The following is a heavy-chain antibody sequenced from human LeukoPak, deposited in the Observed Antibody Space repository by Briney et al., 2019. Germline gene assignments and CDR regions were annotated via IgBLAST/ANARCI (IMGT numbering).Heavy chain of an antibody. J-gene: IGHJ4*02. D-gene: IGHD3-22*01. CDR3: ARLSYYDSSGYSY. V-gene: IGHV4-34*01. CDR2: IYYSGST. CDR1: GGSFSGYY. Sequence: SETLSLTCAVYGGSFSGYYWSWIRQPPGKGLEWIGSIYYSGSTYYNPSLKSRVTISVDTSKNQFSLKLSSVTAADTAVYYCARLSYYDSSGYSYWGQGTLVTVSS.